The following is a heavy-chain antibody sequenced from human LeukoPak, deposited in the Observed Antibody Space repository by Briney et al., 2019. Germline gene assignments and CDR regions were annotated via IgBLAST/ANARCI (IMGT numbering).Heavy chain of an antibody. Sequence: EGSLRLSCAASGFTFSSYGMHWVRQAPGKGLEWVAVISYDGSNKYYADSVKGRFTISRDNSKNTLYLQMNSLRAEDTAVYYCAKEAHHNSGWYSYFDYWGQGTLVTVSS. CDR1: GFTFSSYG. D-gene: IGHD6-19*01. CDR3: AKEAHHNSGWYSYFDY. V-gene: IGHV3-30*18. J-gene: IGHJ4*02. CDR2: ISYDGSNK.